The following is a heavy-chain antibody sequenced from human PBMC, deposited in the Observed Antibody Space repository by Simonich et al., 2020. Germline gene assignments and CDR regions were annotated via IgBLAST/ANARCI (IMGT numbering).Heavy chain of an antibody. Sequence: EVQLVESGGGLIQPGGSLRLSCAASGFTVSSNYMSWVRQAPGEGVEWVSVIYSGGNTYYADSVKGRFTISRDNSKNTLYLQINSLRAEDTAVYYCARWTATGYYFDYWGQGTLVTVSS. J-gene: IGHJ4*02. CDR3: ARWTATGYYFDY. D-gene: IGHD1-1*01. CDR2: IYSGGNT. V-gene: IGHV3-53*01. CDR1: GFTVSSNY.